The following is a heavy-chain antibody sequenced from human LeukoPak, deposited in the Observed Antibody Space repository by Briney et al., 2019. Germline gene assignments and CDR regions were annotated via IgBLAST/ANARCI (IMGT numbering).Heavy chain of an antibody. CDR2: ISSSSAHI. CDR3: TSRYCTTTNCYSFDI. Sequence: GGSLRLSCAASGFSFSTYSMNWVRQAPGKGLEWVSSISSSSAHIFYADSVKGRFSISRDNAKNSLYLQMNSLRVEDTAVYYCTSRYCTTTNCYSFDIWGQGTMVTVSS. D-gene: IGHD2-2*01. V-gene: IGHV3-21*01. CDR1: GFSFSTYS. J-gene: IGHJ3*02.